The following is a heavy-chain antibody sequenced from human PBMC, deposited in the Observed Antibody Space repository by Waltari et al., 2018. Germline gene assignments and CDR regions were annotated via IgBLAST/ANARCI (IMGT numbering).Heavy chain of an antibody. J-gene: IGHJ3*02. V-gene: IGHV4-38-2*01. CDR2: IYHSVST. CDR3: ARPGDYGDYDVGAFDI. D-gene: IGHD4-17*01. CDR1: GYSISSGYY. Sequence: QVQLPESGSGLVKPSETLSPTCAVSGYSISSGYYCGWLRRPPGTGLEWIGSIYHSVSTYYNPSLKSRVTISVDTSKNQFSLKLSSVTAADTAVYYCARPGDYGDYDVGAFDIWGQGTMVTVSS.